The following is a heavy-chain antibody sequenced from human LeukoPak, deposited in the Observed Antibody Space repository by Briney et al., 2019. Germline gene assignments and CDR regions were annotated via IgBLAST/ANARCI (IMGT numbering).Heavy chain of an antibody. CDR3: AKDGTDCSGGSCYYNWFDP. D-gene: IGHD2-15*01. V-gene: IGHV3-30*18. Sequence: PGGSLRLSCAASGFTFSSHGMRWVRQAPGKGLEWVAVISYDGSNKYYADSVKGRFTISRDNSKNTLYLQMNSLRAEDTAVYYCAKDGTDCSGGSCYYNWFDPWGQGTLVTVSS. J-gene: IGHJ5*02. CDR2: ISYDGSNK. CDR1: GFTFSSHG.